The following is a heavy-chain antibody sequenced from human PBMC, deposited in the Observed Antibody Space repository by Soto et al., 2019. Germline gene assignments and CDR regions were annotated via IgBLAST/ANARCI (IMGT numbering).Heavy chain of an antibody. V-gene: IGHV4-31*03. CDR1: GGSISSGGYY. J-gene: IGHJ4*02. CDR3: ARGPKYSYGKRAGMEIDY. CDR2: TYYSGST. Sequence: ASETLSLTCTVSGGSISSGGYYWSWIRQHPGKGLEWIGYTYYSGSTYYNPSLKSRVTISVDTSKNQFSLKLSSVTAADTAVYYCARGPKYSYGKRAGMEIDYWGQGTLVTVSS. D-gene: IGHD5-18*01.